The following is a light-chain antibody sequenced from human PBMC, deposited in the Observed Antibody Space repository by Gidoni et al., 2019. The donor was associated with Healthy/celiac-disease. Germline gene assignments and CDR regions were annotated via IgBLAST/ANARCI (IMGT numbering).Light chain of an antibody. V-gene: IGKV6D-21*02. CDR3: HQSSSLPWT. Sequence: ELVLTPSPDFQSVTPKEKVTITCRASQSIGSSLHWHQQNTDQSPKLLIKDASQAISGVPSRFSGSGSGTDFTLTINSLEAEDAAAYYCHQSSSLPWTFGQXTKVEIK. J-gene: IGKJ1*01. CDR2: DAS. CDR1: QSIGSS.